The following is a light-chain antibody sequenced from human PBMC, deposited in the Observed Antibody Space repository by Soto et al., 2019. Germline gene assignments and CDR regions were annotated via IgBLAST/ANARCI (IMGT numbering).Light chain of an antibody. CDR1: NIGHQG. J-gene: IGLJ3*02. V-gene: IGLV3-21*04. CDR2: FDK. Sequence: SYELTQPPSVSVAPGKTATISCGGNNIGHQGVHWYQQKPGQAPILVIYFDKDRPSGIPERFSGSNSGNTATLNIARVEAGDEADYCCQVWDTNTAPRVFGGGTTLTVL. CDR3: QVWDTNTAPRV.